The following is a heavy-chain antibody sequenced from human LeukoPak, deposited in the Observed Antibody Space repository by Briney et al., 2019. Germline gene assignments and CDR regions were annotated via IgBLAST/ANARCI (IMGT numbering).Heavy chain of an antibody. CDR3: ARGWFGGYFDY. D-gene: IGHD3-10*01. V-gene: IGHV3-7*01. Sequence: GGSLRLSCGASGFTFSSYWMSWVRQAPGKGLQWVANIKPDGSEKYYVDSVEGRFTISRDNAKNSLYLQMNSLRAEDTAVYYCARGWFGGYFDYWGQGTLVTVSS. CDR1: GFTFSSYW. J-gene: IGHJ4*02. CDR2: IKPDGSEK.